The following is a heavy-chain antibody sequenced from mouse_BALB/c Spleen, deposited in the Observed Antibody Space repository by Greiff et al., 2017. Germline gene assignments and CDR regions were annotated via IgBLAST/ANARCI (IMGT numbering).Heavy chain of an antibody. CDR3: ARCGYYGSYYAMDY. D-gene: IGHD1-2*01. J-gene: IGHJ4*01. Sequence: EVMLVESGPGLVKPSRSLSLTCTVTGYSITSDYAWNWIRQFPGNKLEWMGYISYSGSTSYNPSLKSRISITRDTSKNQFFLQLNSVTTEDTATYYCARCGYYGSYYAMDYWGQGTSVTVSS. CDR1: GYSITSDYA. V-gene: IGHV3-2*02. CDR2: ISYSGST.